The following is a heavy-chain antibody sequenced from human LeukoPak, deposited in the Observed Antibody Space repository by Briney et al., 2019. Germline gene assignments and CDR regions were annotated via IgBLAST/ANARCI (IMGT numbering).Heavy chain of an antibody. D-gene: IGHD6-13*01. J-gene: IGHJ4*02. Sequence: GGSLRLSCAASGFTFSSYSVNWVRQAPGKGLEWVSSISSRSSYIYYADSVKGRFTISRDNAKNSLCLQMNSLRAEDTAVYYCAREGGGIAAGVYYFDYWGQGTLVTVSS. V-gene: IGHV3-21*01. CDR2: ISSRSSYI. CDR1: GFTFSSYS. CDR3: AREGGGIAAGVYYFDY.